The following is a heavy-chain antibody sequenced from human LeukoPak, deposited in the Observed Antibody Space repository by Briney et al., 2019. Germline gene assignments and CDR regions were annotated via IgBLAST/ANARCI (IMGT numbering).Heavy chain of an antibody. CDR2: IRSKTHGGTT. CDR1: GFTFSSYA. V-gene: IGHV3-49*04. J-gene: IGHJ4*02. Sequence: GGSLRLSCAASGFTFSSYAMSWVRQAPGKGLEWVGFIRSKTHGGTTEFAAPVKGRFSISRDDSKRIAYLQMNSLKTEDTAVYYCTRDGIPETNWSGYYIDYWGQGTLVTVSS. D-gene: IGHD3-3*01. CDR3: TRDGIPETNWSGYYIDY.